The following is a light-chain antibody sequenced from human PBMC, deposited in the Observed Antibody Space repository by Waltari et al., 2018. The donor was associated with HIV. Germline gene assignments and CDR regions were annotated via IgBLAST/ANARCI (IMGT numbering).Light chain of an antibody. Sequence: QSALTQPASVSASPGQSITISCTGSSDDVGGYTYVSWYQQFPGKAPKLLISEDTDRASGISLRFSGSKSANTASLTISGLRPEDEADYFCASFSSTSTYVVGTGTKVTVL. CDR2: EDT. CDR3: ASFSSTSTYV. J-gene: IGLJ1*01. V-gene: IGLV2-14*01. CDR1: SDDVGGYTY.